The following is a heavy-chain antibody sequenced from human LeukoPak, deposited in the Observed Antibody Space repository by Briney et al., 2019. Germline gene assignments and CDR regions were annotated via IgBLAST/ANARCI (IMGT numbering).Heavy chain of an antibody. D-gene: IGHD5-18*01. V-gene: IGHV4-39*01. CDR3: ARHAALDTKRGWNNHNWFDP. CDR1: GGSISSSGFY. CDR2: TYYSGST. J-gene: IGHJ5*02. Sequence: SETLSLTCTVSGGSISSSGFYWGWIRQPPGKWLEWIGTTYYSGSTYYNPSLKSRVTISVDTSKNHFSLKLSSVTAADTAVYYCARHAALDTKRGWNNHNWFDPWGQGTLVTVSS.